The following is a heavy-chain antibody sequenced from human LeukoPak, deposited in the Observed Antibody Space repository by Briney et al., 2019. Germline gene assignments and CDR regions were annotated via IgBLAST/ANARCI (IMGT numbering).Heavy chain of an antibody. CDR2: INHSGST. Sequence: NPSETLSLTCAVYGGSFSGYYWSWIRQPPGKGLEWIGEINHSGSTNYNPSLKSRVTISVDTSKNQFSLKLSSVTAADTAVYYCARGHGYSKKVDYWGQGTLVTVSS. J-gene: IGHJ4*02. V-gene: IGHV4-34*01. CDR1: GGSFSGYY. D-gene: IGHD6-13*01. CDR3: ARGHGYSKKVDY.